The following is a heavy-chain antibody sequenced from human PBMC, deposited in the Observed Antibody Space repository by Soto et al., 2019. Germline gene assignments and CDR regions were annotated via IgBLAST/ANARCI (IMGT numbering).Heavy chain of an antibody. CDR1: GFTFSSYW. Sequence: GGSLRLSCAASGFTFSSYWMSWVRQAPGKGLEWVANIKQDGSEKYYVDSVKGRFTISRDNAKNSLYLQMNSLRAEDTAVYYCARDPNIVATMGSIYYYYGMDVWGQGTTVNVSS. D-gene: IGHD5-12*01. CDR3: ARDPNIVATMGSIYYYYGMDV. J-gene: IGHJ6*01. CDR2: IKQDGSEK. V-gene: IGHV3-7*01.